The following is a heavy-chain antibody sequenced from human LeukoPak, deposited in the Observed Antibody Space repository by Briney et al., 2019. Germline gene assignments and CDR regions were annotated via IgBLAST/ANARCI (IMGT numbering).Heavy chain of an antibody. Sequence: GGSLRLSCAASGFTFSNYNMNWVRQAPGKAMEWVSSITRSGTYIFYADSVKGRFTISRDNAKNSLYLQMDSLGPEDTAVYYCARDPYSGNYGNDYYYYMDVWGKGTTVTVSS. V-gene: IGHV3-21*01. D-gene: IGHD1-26*01. J-gene: IGHJ6*03. CDR1: GFTFSNYN. CDR3: ARDPYSGNYGNDYYYYMDV. CDR2: ITRSGTYI.